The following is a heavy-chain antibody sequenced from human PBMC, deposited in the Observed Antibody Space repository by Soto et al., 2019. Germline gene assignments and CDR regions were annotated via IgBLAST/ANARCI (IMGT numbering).Heavy chain of an antibody. D-gene: IGHD1-26*01. CDR3: ARDGVGATAAYFQH. V-gene: IGHV1-69*13. CDR1: GGTFSSYA. CDR2: IIPIFGTA. J-gene: IGHJ1*01. Sequence: SVKVSCKASGGTFSSYAISWVRQAPGQGLEWMGGIIPIFGTANYAQKFQGRVTITADESTSTAYMELSSLRSEDTAVYYCARDGVGATAAYFQHWGQGTLVTVSS.